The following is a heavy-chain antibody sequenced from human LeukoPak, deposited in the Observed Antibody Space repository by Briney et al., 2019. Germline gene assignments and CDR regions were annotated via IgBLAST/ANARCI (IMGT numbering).Heavy chain of an antibody. J-gene: IGHJ6*04. Sequence: ASVTVSCKASGYTFTNYSINWVRQAPGQGLEYMGWIDTNTGNPTYAQAFTGRIVFSLDTSVSTAYLQIRSLKTEDTAVYFCARRSMVQHLDVWGKGTTVIVSS. CDR2: IDTNTGNP. V-gene: IGHV7-4-1*02. D-gene: IGHD3-10*01. CDR3: ARRSMVQHLDV. CDR1: GYTFTNYS.